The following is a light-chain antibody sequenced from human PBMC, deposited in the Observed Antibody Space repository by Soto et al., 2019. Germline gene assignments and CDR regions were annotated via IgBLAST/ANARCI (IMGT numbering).Light chain of an antibody. V-gene: IGLV2-14*01. J-gene: IGLJ3*02. CDR1: SSDIGVYHY. CDR3: SSYTSSSTWV. CDR2: EVS. Sequence: QSALAQPASVSGSPGQSITISCTGTSSDIGVYHYVSWFQQHPGKAPKLIIYEVSNRPSGVSNRFSGSKSGNTASLTISGLQAEDEADYYCSSYTSSSTWVFGGGTKLTVL.